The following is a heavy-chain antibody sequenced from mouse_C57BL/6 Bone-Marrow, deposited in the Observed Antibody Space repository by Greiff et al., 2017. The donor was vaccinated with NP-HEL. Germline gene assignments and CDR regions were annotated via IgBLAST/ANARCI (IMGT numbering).Heavy chain of an antibody. CDR1: GFNIKNTY. CDR2: IDPANGNT. V-gene: IGHV14-3*01. D-gene: IGHD1-1*01. J-gene: IGHJ4*01. Sequence: VQLQQSVAELVRPGASVKLSCTASGFNIKNTYMHWVKQRPEQGLEWIGRIDPANGNTKYAPKFQGKATITADTSSNTAYLQLSSLTSEDTAIYYCAFITTVVATSDAVDYWGQGTSVTVSS. CDR3: AFITTVVATSDAVDY.